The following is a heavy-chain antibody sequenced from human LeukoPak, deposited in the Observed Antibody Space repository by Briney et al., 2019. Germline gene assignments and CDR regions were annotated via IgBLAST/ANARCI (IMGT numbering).Heavy chain of an antibody. CDR2: IYTGGST. D-gene: IGHD6-13*01. Sequence: PSETLSLTCTVSGGSISSYYWSWIRQPPGKGLEWIGYIYTGGSTNYNPSLKSRVTISVDTSKNQFSLKLSSVTAADTAVYYCARRFIGAAADYWYFDLWGRGTLVTVSS. CDR3: ARRFIGAAADYWYFDL. V-gene: IGHV4-4*09. J-gene: IGHJ2*01. CDR1: GGSISSYY.